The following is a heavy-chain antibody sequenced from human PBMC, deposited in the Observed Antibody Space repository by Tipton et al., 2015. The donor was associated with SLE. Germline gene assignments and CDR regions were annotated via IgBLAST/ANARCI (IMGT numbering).Heavy chain of an antibody. J-gene: IGHJ4*02. Sequence: TLSLTCTVSGGSISSYYWSWIRQPPGKGLEWIGNIHHSGRTYYNPSLQSRVTMSVDTSTNQFSLQLSSVTAADTAVYYCARERCNGGNCYLDSWGQGNLVTVSS. CDR2: IHHSGRT. V-gene: IGHV4-59*01. CDR1: GGSISSYY. CDR3: ARERCNGGNCYLDS. D-gene: IGHD2-15*01.